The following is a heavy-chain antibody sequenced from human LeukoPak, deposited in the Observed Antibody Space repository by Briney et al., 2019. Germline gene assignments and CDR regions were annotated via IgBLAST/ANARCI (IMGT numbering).Heavy chain of an antibody. J-gene: IGHJ4*02. D-gene: IGHD1-1*01. CDR2: IYHSGST. V-gene: IGHV4-59*12. Sequence: SETLSLTCTVSGGSISSYFWSWIRQPPGKGLEWIGEIYHSGSTNYNPSLKSRVTISVDKSKNQFSLKLSSVTAADTAVYYCASGTTGGVDYWGQGTLVTVSS. CDR1: GGSISSYF. CDR3: ASGTTGGVDY.